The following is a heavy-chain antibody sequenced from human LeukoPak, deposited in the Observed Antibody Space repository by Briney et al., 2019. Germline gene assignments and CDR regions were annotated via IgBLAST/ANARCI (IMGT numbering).Heavy chain of an antibody. CDR3: ARDRIAARGMDV. D-gene: IGHD2-15*01. CDR2: IYYSGST. Sequence: SETLSLTCTVSGGSISSGGYYWSWIRQHPGKGLEWIGYIYYSGSTYYNPSLKSRVTISVDTSKNQFSLKLSSVTAADTAVYYCARDRIAARGMDVWGQGTTVTVSS. J-gene: IGHJ6*02. CDR1: GGSISSGGYY. V-gene: IGHV4-31*03.